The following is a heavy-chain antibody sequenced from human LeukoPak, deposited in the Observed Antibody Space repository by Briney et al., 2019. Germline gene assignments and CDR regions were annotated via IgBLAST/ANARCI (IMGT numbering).Heavy chain of an antibody. CDR2: IYSGGST. J-gene: IGHJ3*02. V-gene: IGHV3-66*01. Sequence: GGSLRLSCAASGFTVSSNYMSWVRQAPGKGLEWVSVIYSGGSTYYADSVKGRFTISRDNSKNTLYLQMNSLRAEDTAVYYCVRDGNYYDSSAHDAFDIWGQGTMVTVSS. D-gene: IGHD3-22*01. CDR3: VRDGNYYDSSAHDAFDI. CDR1: GFTVSSNY.